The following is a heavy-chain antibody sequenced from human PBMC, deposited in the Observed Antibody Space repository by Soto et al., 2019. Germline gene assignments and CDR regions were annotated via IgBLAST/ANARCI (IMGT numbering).Heavy chain of an antibody. CDR2: IYPGDSDT. D-gene: IGHD3-9*01. Sequence: GESLKISCKGSGYSFSSYWIGWVRQMPGKGLEWMGIIYPGDSDTRYSPSFPGQVTISADKSIRTAYLQWSSLKASDTAVYYCARHRNYDILTGHPDYWGQGTLVTVSS. J-gene: IGHJ4*02. CDR1: GYSFSSYW. CDR3: ARHRNYDILTGHPDY. V-gene: IGHV5-51*01.